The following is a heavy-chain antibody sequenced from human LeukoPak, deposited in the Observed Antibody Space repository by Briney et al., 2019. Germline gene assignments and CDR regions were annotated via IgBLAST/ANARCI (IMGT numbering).Heavy chain of an antibody. CDR2: IHHSGNT. J-gene: IGHJ4*02. V-gene: IGHV4-39*01. CDR1: GGSISISSSY. CDR3: ARTRPLFY. Sequence: PSETLSLTCTVSGGSISISSSYWGWIRQPPGKGLEWIGSIHHSGNTYYNPSLKSRVIISVDTSKNQFSLKVTSVTAADTAVYYCARTRPLFYWGRGTLVTVSS. D-gene: IGHD3-10*01.